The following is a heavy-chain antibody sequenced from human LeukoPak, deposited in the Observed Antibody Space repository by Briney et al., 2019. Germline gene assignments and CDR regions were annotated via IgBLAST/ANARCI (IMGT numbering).Heavy chain of an antibody. Sequence: GGSLRLSCTASGFTFSSYPMTWVRQAPGKGLEWVSSISGSGSSTYCADSVKGRFTISRDNSKNTLYLQMNSLRAEDTAVYYCAKDLSSSWNDYWGQGTLVTVSS. D-gene: IGHD6-6*01. V-gene: IGHV3-23*01. CDR3: AKDLSSSWNDY. CDR2: ISGSGSST. J-gene: IGHJ4*02. CDR1: GFTFSSYP.